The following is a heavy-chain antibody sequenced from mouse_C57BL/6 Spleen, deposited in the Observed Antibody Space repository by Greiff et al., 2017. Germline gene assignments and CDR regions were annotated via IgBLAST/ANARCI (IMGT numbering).Heavy chain of an antibody. CDR3: ARGGDGEFAY. Sequence: EVKLQQSGPELVKPGASVKISCKASGYTFTDYYMNWVKQSHGKSLEWIGDINPNNGGTSYNQKFKGKATLTVDKSSSTAYMELRSLTSEDSAVYYCARGGDGEFAYWGQGTLVTVSA. CDR1: GYTFTDYY. CDR2: INPNNGGT. D-gene: IGHD3-3*01. V-gene: IGHV1-26*01. J-gene: IGHJ3*01.